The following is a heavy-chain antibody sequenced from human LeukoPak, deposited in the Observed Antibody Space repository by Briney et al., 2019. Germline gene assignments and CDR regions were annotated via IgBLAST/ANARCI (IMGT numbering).Heavy chain of an antibody. V-gene: IGHV4-31*03. Sequence: SQTLSLTCTVSGGSISSGGYYWSWIRQHPGKGLEWIGYIYYSGRTYYNPSLKSRVTMSVDTSKNHFSLKLSSVTAADTAVYYCARAIVVSGWHAHFDPWGQGTLVTVSS. D-gene: IGHD6-19*01. CDR3: ARAIVVSGWHAHFDP. CDR2: IYYSGRT. CDR1: GGSISSGGYY. J-gene: IGHJ5*02.